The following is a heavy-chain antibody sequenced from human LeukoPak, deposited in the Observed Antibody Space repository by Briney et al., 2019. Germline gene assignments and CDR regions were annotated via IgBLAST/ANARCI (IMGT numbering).Heavy chain of an antibody. D-gene: IGHD3-22*01. CDR3: ARDDSSGYYPVGFDY. Sequence: SETLSLTCTVSGGSISSYYWSWIRQPPGKGLEWIGYIYYSGSTNYNPSLKSRVTISVDTSKNQFSLKLSSVTAADTAVYYCARDDSSGYYPVGFDYWGQGTLVTVSS. V-gene: IGHV4-59*12. CDR1: GGSISSYY. J-gene: IGHJ4*02. CDR2: IYYSGST.